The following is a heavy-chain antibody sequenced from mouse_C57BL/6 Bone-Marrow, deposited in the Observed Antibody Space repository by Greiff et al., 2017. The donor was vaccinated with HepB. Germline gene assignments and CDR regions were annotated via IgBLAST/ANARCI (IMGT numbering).Heavy chain of an antibody. J-gene: IGHJ2*01. CDR3: ARRLLWSPHYFDY. Sequence: EVQLQQSGPVLVKPGASVKMSCKASGYTFTDYYMNWVKQSHGKSLEWIGVINPYNGGTSYNQKFKGKATLTVDKSSSTAYMELNSLTSEDSAVYYCARRLLWSPHYFDYWGQGTTLTVSS. D-gene: IGHD2-1*01. CDR1: GYTFTDYY. V-gene: IGHV1-19*01. CDR2: INPYNGGT.